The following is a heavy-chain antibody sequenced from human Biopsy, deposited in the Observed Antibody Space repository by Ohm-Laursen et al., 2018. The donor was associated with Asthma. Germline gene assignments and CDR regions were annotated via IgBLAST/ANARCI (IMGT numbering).Heavy chain of an antibody. CDR1: GGTFNTYV. J-gene: IGHJ4*02. V-gene: IGHV1-69*01. CDR3: ARKAGSCISRTCYSLDF. CDR2: INSVFGTT. Sequence: GVSVKVSCKSLGGTFNTYVIGWVRQAPGQGLEWMGGINSVFGTTTYPQKFQDRVTITADDSTSTVYMELSSLRSEDTAVYYCARKAGSCISRTCYSLDFWSQGTLVTVSS. D-gene: IGHD2-2*01.